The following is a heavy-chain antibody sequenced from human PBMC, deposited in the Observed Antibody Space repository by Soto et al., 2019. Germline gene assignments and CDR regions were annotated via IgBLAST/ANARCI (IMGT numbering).Heavy chain of an antibody. D-gene: IGHD2-15*01. J-gene: IGHJ4*02. CDR2: IVPLSDRT. Sequence: QVQLVQSGAEVKKPGSSLKVSCKVFGETLNSNPIGWVRQAPGPGLEWVGGIVPLSDRTNYAKELQGRVTVTADGSTSTVYMELSNLKSDDTAVYYCARKSGRDCHSGGGCFALDVWGQGSLITVSS. CDR1: GETLNSNP. V-gene: IGHV1-69*01. CDR3: ARKSGRDCHSGGGCFALDV.